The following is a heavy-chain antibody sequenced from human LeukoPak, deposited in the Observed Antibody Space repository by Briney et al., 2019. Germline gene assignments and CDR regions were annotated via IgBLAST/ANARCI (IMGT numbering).Heavy chain of an antibody. J-gene: IGHJ4*02. D-gene: IGHD2-2*01. Sequence: ASVKVSCKTSGYTFSTYDINWVRQAAGQGLEWMGWMNPNSGNTGFAQKFQGRATITRDTSITTAYLELSSLRSEDTAVYYCARAIRYQLLSDYWGRGTLVTVSS. V-gene: IGHV1-8*03. CDR1: GYTFSTYD. CDR3: ARAIRYQLLSDY. CDR2: MNPNSGNT.